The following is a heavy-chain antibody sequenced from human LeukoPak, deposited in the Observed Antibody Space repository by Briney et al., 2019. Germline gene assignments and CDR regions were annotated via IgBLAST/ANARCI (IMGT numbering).Heavy chain of an antibody. V-gene: IGHV4-34*01. D-gene: IGHD6-6*01. CDR1: GGSFSGYY. CDR3: ARGRSRVAARLTGGGLFDY. CDR2: INHSGST. Sequence: SEALSLTCAVYGGSFSGYYWSWIRQPPGKGLEWIGEINHSGSTNYNPSLKSRVTISVDTSKNQFSLKLSSVTAADTAVYYCARGRSRVAARLTGGGLFDYWGQGTLVTVSS. J-gene: IGHJ4*02.